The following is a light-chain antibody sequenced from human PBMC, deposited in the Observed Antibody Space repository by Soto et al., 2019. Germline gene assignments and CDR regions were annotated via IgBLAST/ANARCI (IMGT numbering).Light chain of an antibody. CDR1: QSVSSN. J-gene: IGKJ5*01. Sequence: EIVMTQSPATLSVSPGERATLSCRASQSVSSNLAWYQQKPGQAPRLLIYEASNRVTGIPARFSGSGSGTDFTLTISSLEPEDFAVYYCQQRGEWPPGATFGQGTRLEIK. V-gene: IGKV3-11*01. CDR2: EAS. CDR3: QQRGEWPPGAT.